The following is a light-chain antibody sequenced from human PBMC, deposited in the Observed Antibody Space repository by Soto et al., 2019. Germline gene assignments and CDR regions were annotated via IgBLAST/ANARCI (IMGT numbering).Light chain of an antibody. CDR3: AAWDDTLNGPYWV. Sequence: QSVLIQPPSASATPRQRVTRSCSRGSSKIGSNGVNWYQQLTGTAPKLLFYETDQRPSGAPDRFSGSKSGTSASLAISGLHSEDEGDYYCAAWDDTLNGPYWVFGGGTKLTVL. V-gene: IGLV1-44*01. J-gene: IGLJ3*02. CDR2: ETD. CDR1: SSKIGSNG.